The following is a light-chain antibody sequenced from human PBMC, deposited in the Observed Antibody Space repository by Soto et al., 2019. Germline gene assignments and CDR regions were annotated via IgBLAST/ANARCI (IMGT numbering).Light chain of an antibody. J-gene: IGKJ3*01. CDR2: DAS. CDR3: QQRRNWPRLFT. Sequence: EIVLPQSPATLSFSPGERATLSCRASQSVSSYLAWYQQKPGQAPRLLIYDASNRATGIPARFSGSGSGTDFTLTISSLEPEDFAVYYCQQRRNWPRLFTFGAGTKVDIK. V-gene: IGKV3-11*01. CDR1: QSVSSY.